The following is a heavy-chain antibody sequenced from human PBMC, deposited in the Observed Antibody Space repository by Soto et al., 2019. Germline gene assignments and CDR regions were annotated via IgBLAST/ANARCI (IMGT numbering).Heavy chain of an antibody. J-gene: IGHJ6*02. CDR2: IGTSGTKT. D-gene: IGHD3-10*01. Sequence: EVQLLESGGGLVQPGGSLRISCAASGFTLNTYVMNWVRQAPGKGLEWVSIIGTSGTKTYYADSVKGRFTMSRDNTTKTLYLQMNSLRADDTAVYSCATARQYYPGMDVWGQGTTVTVSS. CDR3: ATARQYYPGMDV. CDR1: GFTLNTYV. V-gene: IGHV3-23*01.